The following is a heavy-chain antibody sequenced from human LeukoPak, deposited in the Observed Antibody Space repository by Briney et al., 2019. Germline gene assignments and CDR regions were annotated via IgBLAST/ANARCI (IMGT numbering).Heavy chain of an antibody. CDR1: GGSIGSGDNY. CDR3: ARDSSGASYVV. V-gene: IGHV4-30-4*01. D-gene: IGHD1-26*01. Sequence: SETLSLTCTVSGGSIGSGDNYWSWIRQPPGKGLEWIGYIYHSGSTYYNPSLESRVTVSVDTSKNQFSLKLRSVTAADTAVYYCARDSSGASYVVWGQGKLVTVSS. CDR2: IYHSGST. J-gene: IGHJ4*02.